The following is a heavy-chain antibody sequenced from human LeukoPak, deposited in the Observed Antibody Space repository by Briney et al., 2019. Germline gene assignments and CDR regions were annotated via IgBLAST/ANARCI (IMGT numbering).Heavy chain of an antibody. D-gene: IGHD6-19*01. V-gene: IGHV1-18*01. CDR1: GYTFTSYG. CDR3: ARDKGGWTYYFYD. J-gene: IGHJ4*02. CDR2: ISAYNGNT. Sequence: ASVKVSRKASGYTFTSYGITWVRQAPGQGREWMGWISAYNGNTNYAQEFQGSVTVTTDTSTSTAYMELRSLRSDDTAVYYCARDKGGWTYYFYDWGQGTLVTVSP.